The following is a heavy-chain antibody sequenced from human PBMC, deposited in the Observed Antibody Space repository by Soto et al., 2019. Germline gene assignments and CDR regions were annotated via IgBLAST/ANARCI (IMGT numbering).Heavy chain of an antibody. J-gene: IGHJ4*02. CDR1: GFTFSSYA. D-gene: IGHD3-16*01. CDR3: ARAFGWSPGYYFDY. Sequence: PGGSLRLSCAASGFTFSSYAMHWVRQAPGRGLEWVAVISYDGSNKYYADSVKGRFTISRDNSKNTLYLQMNSLRAEDTAVYYCARAFGWSPGYYFDYWGQGTLVTVSS. CDR2: ISYDGSNK. V-gene: IGHV3-30-3*01.